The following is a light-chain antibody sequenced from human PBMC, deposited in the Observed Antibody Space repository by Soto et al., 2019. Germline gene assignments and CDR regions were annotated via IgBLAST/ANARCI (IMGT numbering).Light chain of an antibody. CDR2: GAS. V-gene: IGKV3-20*01. J-gene: IGKJ1*01. CDR3: QQYGMSPWT. CDR1: QSVSSSY. Sequence: IVLTQSPGTLSLSPGERATLSCRASQSVSSSYLAWYQQKPGQAPRLLIYGASSRATGIPDGFSGSGSGTDFTLTISRVEPEDFAVYYCQQYGMSPWTFGQGTKVDIK.